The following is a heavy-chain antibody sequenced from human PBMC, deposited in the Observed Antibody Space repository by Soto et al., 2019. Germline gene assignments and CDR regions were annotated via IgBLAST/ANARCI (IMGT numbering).Heavy chain of an antibody. Sequence: ASVKVSCKASGYTFTNYGISWVRQAPGQGLEWMGWISAYNGNTNYAQKLQGRVTMTTDTSTSTAYMELRSLRSDDTAVYYCARGEFLYYDFWSGYNWFDPWGQGTLVTVSS. CDR3: ARGEFLYYDFWSGYNWFDP. V-gene: IGHV1-18*01. CDR1: GYTFTNYG. J-gene: IGHJ5*02. CDR2: ISAYNGNT. D-gene: IGHD3-3*01.